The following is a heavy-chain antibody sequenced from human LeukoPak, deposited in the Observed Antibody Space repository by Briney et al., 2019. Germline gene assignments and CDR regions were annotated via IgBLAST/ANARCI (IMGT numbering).Heavy chain of an antibody. D-gene: IGHD5-18*01. J-gene: IGHJ6*02. CDR1: GGSIRSYY. Sequence: SETLSLTCTVSGGSIRSYYWSWIRQHPGKGLEWIGYIYYSGSTYYNPSLKSRVTISVDTSKNQFSLKLSSVTAADTAVYYCARGGGRGYSYGVLSSGMDVWGQGTTVTVSS. CDR3: ARGGGRGYSYGVLSSGMDV. V-gene: IGHV4-31*03. CDR2: IYYSGST.